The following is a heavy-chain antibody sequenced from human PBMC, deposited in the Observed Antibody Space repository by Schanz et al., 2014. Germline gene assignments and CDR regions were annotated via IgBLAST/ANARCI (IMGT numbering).Heavy chain of an antibody. CDR2: IYSGVSA. CDR1: GFTFSSYT. Sequence: EVQLLESGGGLVRPGGSLRLSCAASGFTFSSYTMNWVRQAPGKGLEWVSIIYSGVSAYYADSVKGRFTISRDNSKNTVYLQMNSLRGEDTGMYYCARGDPVAGLDYWGRGTLVTVAS. V-gene: IGHV3-66*01. J-gene: IGHJ4*02. CDR3: ARGDPVAGLDY.